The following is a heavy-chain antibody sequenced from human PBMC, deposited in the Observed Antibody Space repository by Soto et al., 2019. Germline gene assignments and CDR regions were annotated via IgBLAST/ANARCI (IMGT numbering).Heavy chain of an antibody. V-gene: IGHV3-23*01. CDR2: IGGVGDT. CDR1: GFSLTSYG. Sequence: GGSLRLSCEVSGFSLTSYGMNWVRQPPDKGLEWVSTIGGVGDTFYADSAKGRFTISRDVSKNTLFLQRNSLRDEDTALYFCAKDGAAAVLHFYGVNIWGQGTTVTVSS. J-gene: IGHJ6*02. D-gene: IGHD6-13*01. CDR3: AKDGAAAVLHFYGVNI.